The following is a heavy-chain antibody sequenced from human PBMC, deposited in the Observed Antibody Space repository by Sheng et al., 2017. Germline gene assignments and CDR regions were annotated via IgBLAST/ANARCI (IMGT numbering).Heavy chain of an antibody. J-gene: IGHJ4*02. CDR1: GFTFSSYG. V-gene: IGHV3-23*04. CDR3: AKDLGYGDYLFDY. D-gene: IGHD4-17*01. CDR2: ISGSGFST. Sequence: EVQLVESGGGLVQPGGTLRLSCAASGFTFSSYGMSWVRQAPVKGLEWVSAISGSGFSTYYADSVKGRFTISRDNSKNTLYLQMNSLRAEDTAVYYCAKDLGYGDYLFDYWGQGTLVTVSS.